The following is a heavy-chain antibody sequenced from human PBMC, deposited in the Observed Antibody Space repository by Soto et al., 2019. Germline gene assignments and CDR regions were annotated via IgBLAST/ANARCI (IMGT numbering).Heavy chain of an antibody. CDR2: INGGNGNT. J-gene: IGHJ4*02. D-gene: IGHD1-20*01. Sequence: SVKVSCKASGYSFTSFPINWVRQAPGQRLEWMGWINGGNGNTQYSQKFQGRVIISRDTSASTAYMELSSLSSEDTAVYYCARQSSITFDYWGLGTLVTVSS. CDR1: GYSFTSFP. V-gene: IGHV1-3*01. CDR3: ARQSSITFDY.